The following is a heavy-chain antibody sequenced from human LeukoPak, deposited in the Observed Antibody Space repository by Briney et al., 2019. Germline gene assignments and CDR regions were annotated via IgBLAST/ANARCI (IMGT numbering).Heavy chain of an antibody. CDR1: GGTFSSYG. V-gene: IGHV1-69*05. Sequence: ASVKVSCKASGGTFSSYGISWVRQAPGQGLEWMGGIIPIFGTANYAQKFQGRVTMTRDTSTSTVYMELSSLRSEDTAVYYCARTAGRTFDYWGQGTLVTVSP. CDR3: ARTAGRTFDY. D-gene: IGHD6-6*01. CDR2: IIPIFGTA. J-gene: IGHJ4*02.